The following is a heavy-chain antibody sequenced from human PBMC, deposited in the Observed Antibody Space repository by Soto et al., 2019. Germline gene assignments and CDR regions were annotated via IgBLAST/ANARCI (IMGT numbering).Heavy chain of an antibody. CDR2: INPSGGST. J-gene: IGHJ5*02. CDR1: GYTFTSYY. D-gene: IGHD1-26*01. V-gene: IGHV1-46*01. CDR3: ARDRGSGSPFDP. Sequence: QVQLGQSGAEVKKPGASVKVSCKASGYTFTSYYMHCVRQAPGQGLEWMGIINPSGGSTSYAQKFQRRVTMTSDTSTSTVYMELSSLRSEDTAVYYCARDRGSGSPFDPWGQGTLVTVSS.